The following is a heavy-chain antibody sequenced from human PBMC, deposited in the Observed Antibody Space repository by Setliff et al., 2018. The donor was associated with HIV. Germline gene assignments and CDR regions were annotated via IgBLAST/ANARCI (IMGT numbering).Heavy chain of an antibody. CDR1: GFSISSRYY. Sequence: ASETLSLTCDVSGFSISSRYYWGWIRQSPGKGLEWIGNIYHTGSSYYNPSLNDRATISLDTSKNQFSLKPNSVTAADTAVYYCARDVLDLVISVYGFWGQGIPVTVS. CDR2: IYHTGSS. J-gene: IGHJ4*02. V-gene: IGHV4-38-2*02. D-gene: IGHD3-22*01. CDR3: ARDVLDLVISVYGF.